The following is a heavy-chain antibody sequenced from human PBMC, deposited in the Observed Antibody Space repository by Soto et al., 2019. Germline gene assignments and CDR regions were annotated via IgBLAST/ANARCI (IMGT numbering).Heavy chain of an antibody. J-gene: IGHJ4*02. CDR1: GFTFSNYW. CDR2: VNGDGGST. D-gene: IGHD6-19*01. CDR3: GRGGGWPF. Sequence: EVQLVESGGGLVQPGGSLRLSCAASGFTFSNYWMHWVRQAPGKGLVWVSGVNGDGGSTDYADSVKGRFTISRDNAKNTLYLQMNRLGVDDTAVYYCGRGGGWPFWGQGTLATVSS. V-gene: IGHV3-74*01.